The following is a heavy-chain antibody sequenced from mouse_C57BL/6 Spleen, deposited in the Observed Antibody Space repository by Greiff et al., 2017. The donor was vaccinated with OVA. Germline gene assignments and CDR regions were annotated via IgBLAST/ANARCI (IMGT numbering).Heavy chain of an antibody. CDR2: ISSGGSYT. J-gene: IGHJ2*01. V-gene: IGHV5-6*02. D-gene: IGHD1-1*01. Sequence: EVKLVESGGDLVKPGGSLKLSCAASGFTFSSYGMAWVRQTPDKRLEWVATISSGGSYTYYPDSVKGRFTISRDNAKNTLYLQMSSLKSEDTAMYYCARQGDYYGSREDYWGQGTTLTVSS. CDR1: GFTFSSYG. CDR3: ARQGDYYGSREDY.